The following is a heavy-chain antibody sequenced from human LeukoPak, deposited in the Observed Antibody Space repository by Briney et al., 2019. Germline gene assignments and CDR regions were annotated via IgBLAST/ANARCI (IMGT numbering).Heavy chain of an antibody. V-gene: IGHV4-61*02. J-gene: IGHJ2*01. Sequence: SETLSLTCTVSGGSISSGSYYWSWIRQPAGKGLEWIGRIYTSGSTNYNPSLKSRVTISVDTSKNQFSLKLSSVTAADTAVYYCAREKYYYDSSGYASEWCFDLWGRGTLVTVSS. CDR2: IYTSGST. D-gene: IGHD3-22*01. CDR1: GGSISSGSYY. CDR3: AREKYYYDSSGYASEWCFDL.